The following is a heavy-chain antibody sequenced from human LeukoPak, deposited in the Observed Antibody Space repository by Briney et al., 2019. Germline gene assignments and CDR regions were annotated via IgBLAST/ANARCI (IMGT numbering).Heavy chain of an antibody. CDR2: IYHSGST. Sequence: PSETLSLTGTVSGGSISSGGYYWSWIRQPPGKGLEWIGYIYHSGSTYYNPSLKSRVTISVDRSKNQFSLKLSSVTAADTAVYYCARDGYSYGYDLWNSYYYMDVWGKGTTVTVSS. D-gene: IGHD5-18*01. J-gene: IGHJ6*03. CDR1: GGSISSGGYY. V-gene: IGHV4-30-2*01. CDR3: ARDGYSYGYDLWNSYYYMDV.